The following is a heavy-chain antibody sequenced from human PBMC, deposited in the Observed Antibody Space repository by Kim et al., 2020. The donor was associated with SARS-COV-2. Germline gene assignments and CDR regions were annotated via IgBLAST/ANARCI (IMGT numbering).Heavy chain of an antibody. D-gene: IGHD2-21*01. V-gene: IGHV3-23*03. CDR2: T. J-gene: IGHJ4*02. CDR3: AKLIAYGGYVDY. Sequence: TYYAAYVKGRFTISRDNSKNTLYLQMNSLRAEDTAVYYCAKLIAYGGYVDYWGQGTLVTVSS.